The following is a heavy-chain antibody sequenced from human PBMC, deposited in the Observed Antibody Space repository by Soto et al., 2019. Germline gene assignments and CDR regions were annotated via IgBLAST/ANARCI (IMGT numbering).Heavy chain of an antibody. CDR2: VYYTGST. D-gene: IGHD6-19*01. J-gene: IGHJ4*02. CDR3: ARSVAVPGAHIDY. V-gene: IGHV4-59*01. Sequence: SETLALTCSVSVGSISGSYWSWIRQSPGKGLEWLGYVYYTGSTNYSPSLRSRVSISVDTSKNEFSLRLSSVTAADTAVYFCARSVAVPGAHIDYWGQGTQVTVSS. CDR1: VGSISGSY.